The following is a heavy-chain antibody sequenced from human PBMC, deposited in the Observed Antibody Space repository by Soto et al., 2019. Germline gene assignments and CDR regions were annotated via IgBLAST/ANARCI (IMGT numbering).Heavy chain of an antibody. V-gene: IGHV3-11*06. CDR3: ARDFYAVASFYTTPVDI. CDR2: ISSTSSYT. D-gene: IGHD3-10*01. Sequence: GSLRLSCAGSGFIFSDYHMSWIRQAPGKGLEWLSYISSTSSYTKYADSVKGRFTMSRDNAKNSVYLQMNSLRVEDTAVYYCARDFYAVASFYTTPVDIWGPGTLSSVSS. CDR1: GFIFSDYH. J-gene: IGHJ4*02.